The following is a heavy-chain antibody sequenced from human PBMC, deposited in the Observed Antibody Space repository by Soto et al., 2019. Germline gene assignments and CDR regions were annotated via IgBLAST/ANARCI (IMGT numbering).Heavy chain of an antibody. Sequence: FLTISRQGFGYSFTSCWLGRVLQKPGRSLEWMGIIYPGDSDTRYSPSFQGQVTISADKSISTAYLQWSSLKASDTAMYYCARQVTKVTSNYYYYVMAVWGQGTTVTVSS. D-gene: IGHD4-4*01. J-gene: IGHJ6*02. CDR1: GYSFTSCW. CDR3: ARQVTKVTSNYYYYVMAV. V-gene: IGHV5-51*01. CDR2: IYPGDSDT.